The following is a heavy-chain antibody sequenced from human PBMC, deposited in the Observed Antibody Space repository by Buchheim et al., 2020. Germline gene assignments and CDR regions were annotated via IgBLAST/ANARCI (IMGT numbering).Heavy chain of an antibody. Sequence: EVQLLESGGGLVQPGGSLRLSCAASGFTFSSYAMSWVRQAPGKGLEWVSAISGSGGSTYYADSVKGRFTISRDNSKNKLSLQMNSLRAEDTAVYYCAKDAGYSSSWSILYFDYWGQGTL. V-gene: IGHV3-23*01. J-gene: IGHJ4*02. CDR3: AKDAGYSSSWSILYFDY. CDR1: GFTFSSYA. CDR2: ISGSGGST. D-gene: IGHD6-13*01.